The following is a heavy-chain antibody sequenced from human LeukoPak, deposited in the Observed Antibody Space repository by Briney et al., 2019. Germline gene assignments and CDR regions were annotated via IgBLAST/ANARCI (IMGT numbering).Heavy chain of an antibody. D-gene: IGHD2-15*01. CDR1: GYTLTELS. CDR2: FDPEDGET. V-gene: IGHV1-24*01. Sequence: ASVKVSCQVSGYTLTELSMHWVRQAPGKGLEWMGGFDPEDGETIYAQKFQGRVTMTEDTSTDTAYMELSSLRSEDTAVYYCATGMVPGYCSGGSCSSSGDYWAREPWSPSPQ. CDR3: ATGMVPGYCSGGSCSSSGDY. J-gene: IGHJ4*02.